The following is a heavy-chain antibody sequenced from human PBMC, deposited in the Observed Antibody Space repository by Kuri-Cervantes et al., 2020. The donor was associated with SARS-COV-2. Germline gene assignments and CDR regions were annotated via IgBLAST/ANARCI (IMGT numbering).Heavy chain of an antibody. CDR3: ARGRNYYDSSGYFYYFDY. D-gene: IGHD3-22*01. V-gene: IGHV4-34*01. J-gene: IGHJ4*02. CDR1: GGPFRGTY. Sequence: SETLSLTCAGYGGPFRGTYWRWIRQPPGKGLEWIGEINHSGSTTYNPSLKSRVTISVDTSKNQFSLKLSSVTAADTAVYHCARGRNYYDSSGYFYYFDYWRQGTLVTVSS. CDR2: INHSGST.